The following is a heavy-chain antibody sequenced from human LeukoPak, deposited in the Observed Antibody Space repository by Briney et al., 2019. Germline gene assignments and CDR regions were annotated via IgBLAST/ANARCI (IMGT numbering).Heavy chain of an antibody. Sequence: PGGSLRLSCAASGFTFSSYAMHWVRQAPGKGLEWVAVISYDGSNKYYADSVKGRFTISRDNSKNTLYLQMNSLRAEDTAVYYCARGRSFEYSSSLGYWGQGTLVTVSS. D-gene: IGHD6-6*01. J-gene: IGHJ4*02. CDR1: GFTFSSYA. CDR2: ISYDGSNK. CDR3: ARGRSFEYSSSLGY. V-gene: IGHV3-30*01.